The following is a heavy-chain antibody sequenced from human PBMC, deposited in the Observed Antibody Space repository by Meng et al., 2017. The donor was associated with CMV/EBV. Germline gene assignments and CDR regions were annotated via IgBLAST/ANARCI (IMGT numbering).Heavy chain of an antibody. CDR2: IRSKAKSYAT. J-gene: IGHJ4*02. Sequence: GESLRLSCAASGFTFSTSAIHWVRQASGKGLEWVGRIRSKAKSYATTYAASVTGRFTIPRDDSKNTAYLQMNSLKTEDTAIYYCTRHGGNWYGVDYWGLGTLVTVSS. CDR3: TRHGGNWYGVDY. CDR1: GFTFSTSA. V-gene: IGHV3-73*01. D-gene: IGHD1-1*01.